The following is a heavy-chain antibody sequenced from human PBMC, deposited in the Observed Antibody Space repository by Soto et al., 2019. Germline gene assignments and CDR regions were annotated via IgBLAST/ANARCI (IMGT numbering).Heavy chain of an antibody. D-gene: IGHD3-3*01. CDR3: ARVFDYWSGFYVY. Sequence: SETLSLTCTVSGDSFSNYYCNWVRKSAGKGLEWIGRVYGAGNSNYNPSLAGRVTMSIDTSKKQFSLRMTSLTAADTAVYFCARVFDYWSGFYVYWGQGILVTVSS. CDR2: VYGAGNS. CDR1: GDSFSNYY. J-gene: IGHJ4*02. V-gene: IGHV4-4*07.